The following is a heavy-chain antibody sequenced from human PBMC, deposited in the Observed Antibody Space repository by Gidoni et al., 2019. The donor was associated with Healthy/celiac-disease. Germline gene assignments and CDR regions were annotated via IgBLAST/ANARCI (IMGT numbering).Heavy chain of an antibody. V-gene: IGHV4-30-2*01. CDR2: IYHSGST. Sequence: QLQLQESGSGLVKPSQTLSLTCAVSGGSISSGGYSWSWIRQPPGKGLEWIGYIYHSGSTYYNPSLKSRVTISVDRSKNQFSLKLSSVTAADTAVYYCAGARGLGYHYDSSGRDAFDIWGQGTMVTVSS. J-gene: IGHJ3*02. CDR3: AGARGLGYHYDSSGRDAFDI. D-gene: IGHD3-22*01. CDR1: GGSISSGGYS.